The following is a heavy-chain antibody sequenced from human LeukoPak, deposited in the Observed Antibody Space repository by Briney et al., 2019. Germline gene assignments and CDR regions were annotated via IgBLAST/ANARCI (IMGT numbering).Heavy chain of an antibody. CDR1: GGSITGYY. D-gene: IGHD1-26*01. J-gene: IGHJ4*02. Sequence: SETLSLTCTVSGGSITGYYWSWVRQPPGMGLEWIGYIYYNGNTNYHPSLKSRVNISVDTSKNQFSLKLKSVTAADTAVYYCARTRGGSYVNDYWGQGTLVSVSS. CDR3: ARTRGGSYVNDY. V-gene: IGHV4-59*01. CDR2: IYYNGNT.